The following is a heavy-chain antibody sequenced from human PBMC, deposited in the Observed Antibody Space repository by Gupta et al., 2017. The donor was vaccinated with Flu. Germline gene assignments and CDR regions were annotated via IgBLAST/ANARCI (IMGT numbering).Heavy chain of an antibody. J-gene: IGHJ3*01. D-gene: IGHD2-21*02. CDR2: ITSKSTYI. CDR3: VSGDTAKPPTRGRDAFDA. V-gene: IGHV3-21*01. Sequence: MNWVRQAPGKGLEWVSCITSKSTYIYYADSVKGRFTVSRDNTKNTVSLQMNSLKAEDTALYYCVSGDTAKPPTRGRDAFDAWGQGTMVTVSS.